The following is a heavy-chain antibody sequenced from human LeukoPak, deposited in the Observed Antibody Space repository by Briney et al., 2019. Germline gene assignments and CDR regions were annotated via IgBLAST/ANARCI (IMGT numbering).Heavy chain of an antibody. V-gene: IGHV4-59*08. CDR3: ARPIVGYCSGGSCYSGYWYFDL. CDR1: GGSISSYY. J-gene: IGHJ2*01. D-gene: IGHD2-15*01. Sequence: KASETLSLTCTVSGGSISSYYWSWIRQPPGKGLEWNGYLYYSGSTNYNPSIKSRVTISVATSKNQFSLKLSSVTAADTAVYYCARPIVGYCSGGSCYSGYWYFDLWGRGTLVTVSS. CDR2: LYYSGST.